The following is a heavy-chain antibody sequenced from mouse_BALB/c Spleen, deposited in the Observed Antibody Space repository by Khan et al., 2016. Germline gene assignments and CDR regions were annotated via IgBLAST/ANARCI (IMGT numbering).Heavy chain of an antibody. J-gene: IGHJ2*01. CDR2: INSNGGNT. V-gene: IGHV5-6-3*01. CDR3: ARVYNYGSPYFDY. D-gene: IGHD1-1*01. CDR1: GFTFSNYG. Sequence: EVELVESGGGLVQPGGSLKLSCAASGFTFSNYGMSWVRQTPDKRLELVATINSNGGNTYYPDSVKGRFTISRDNSNNTLYLQMSSLKSEDTAIYFCARVYNYGSPYFDYWGQGTTLTVSS.